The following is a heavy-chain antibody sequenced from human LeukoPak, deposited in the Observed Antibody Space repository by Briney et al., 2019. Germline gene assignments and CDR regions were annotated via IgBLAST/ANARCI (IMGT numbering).Heavy chain of an antibody. CDR1: GYSFADYY. CDR3: ARSPHILTGENFDY. Sequence: ASVKVSCKASGYSFADYYMHWVRQAPGQGLEGMGWIKPNSGGTRSAQKFQGRVTMTRDTSISTAYMEMSRLRSDDTALYYCARSPHILTGENFDYWGQGTLVTVSS. V-gene: IGHV1-2*02. J-gene: IGHJ4*02. D-gene: IGHD3-9*01. CDR2: IKPNSGGT.